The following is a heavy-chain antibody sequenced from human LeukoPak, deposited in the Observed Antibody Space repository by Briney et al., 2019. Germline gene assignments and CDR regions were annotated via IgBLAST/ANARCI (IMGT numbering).Heavy chain of an antibody. CDR2: ISRTVGST. D-gene: IGHD5-12*01. V-gene: IGHV3-23*01. Sequence: GGSLILSCAASGFTFSNCAMSWVRQAPGKGLEWVSGISRTVGSTFYADSVKGRFTISRDNSKNTLYLQMNSLRAEDTAVYYCAKALGVVATPFDSWGQGTLVTVCS. J-gene: IGHJ4*02. CDR3: AKALGVVATPFDS. CDR1: GFTFSNCA.